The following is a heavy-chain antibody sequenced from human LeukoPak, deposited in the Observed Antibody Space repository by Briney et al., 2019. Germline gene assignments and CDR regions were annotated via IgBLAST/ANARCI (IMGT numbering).Heavy chain of an antibody. CDR2: ISYDGSNK. D-gene: IGHD3-10*01. CDR3: AKVSGSGLDV. J-gene: IGHJ6*04. CDR1: GFTFSSYG. Sequence: GGSLRLSCAASGFTFSSYGMHWVRQAPGKGLEWVAVISYDGSNKYYADSVKGRFTISRDNSKSTPYLQMNSLRAEDTAVYYCAKVSGSGLDVWGKGTTVTVSS. V-gene: IGHV3-30*18.